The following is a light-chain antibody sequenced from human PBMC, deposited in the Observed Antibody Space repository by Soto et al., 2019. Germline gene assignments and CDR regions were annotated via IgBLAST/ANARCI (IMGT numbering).Light chain of an antibody. CDR3: QQFNCFPIT. Sequence: AIQLTQSPSSLSASVGDRVTIACRTSHGISNTLAWYQQKPCKAPKLLIFDASTLQSGVTLRFSGSGPGTDFNFTISGLQPEDFATYFCQQFNCFPITFGQGTRLEIK. CDR1: HGISNT. J-gene: IGKJ5*01. CDR2: DAS. V-gene: IGKV1-13*02.